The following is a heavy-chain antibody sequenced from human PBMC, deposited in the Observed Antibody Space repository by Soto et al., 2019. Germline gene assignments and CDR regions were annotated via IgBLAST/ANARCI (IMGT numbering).Heavy chain of an antibody. CDR1: GFTFSSYS. CDR2: ISSSSTI. D-gene: IGHD3-9*01. J-gene: IGHJ4*02. V-gene: IGHV3-48*01. Sequence: GESLKISCAASGFTFSSYSMNWVRQAPGKGLEWVSYISSSSTIYYADSVKGRFTISRDNAKNSLYLQMNSLRAEDTAVYYCARDQRYFDWLLSGFDYWGQGTLVTVSS. CDR3: ARDQRYFDWLLSGFDY.